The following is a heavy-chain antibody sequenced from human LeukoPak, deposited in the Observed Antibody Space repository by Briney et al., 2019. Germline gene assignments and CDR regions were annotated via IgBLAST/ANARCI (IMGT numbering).Heavy chain of an antibody. J-gene: IGHJ4*02. CDR3: AKSDCGSDGCKLLNY. D-gene: IGHD2-21*01. Sequence: GGSLRLSCTASGFIFSHYTMAWVRQAPGKGLEWVSSINGSGDATKYADSVMGRFTISRDNSKNTVSLQMNSLRAEDTAVYYCAKSDCGSDGCKLLNYWGQGTLVTASS. CDR1: GFIFSHYT. V-gene: IGHV3-23*01. CDR2: INGSGDAT.